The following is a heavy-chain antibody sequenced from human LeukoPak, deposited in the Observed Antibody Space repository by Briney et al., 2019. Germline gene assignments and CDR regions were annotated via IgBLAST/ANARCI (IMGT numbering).Heavy chain of an antibody. J-gene: IGHJ4*02. CDR2: IRSKAYGGTT. CDR1: GFTFGDYA. V-gene: IGHV3-49*03. Sequence: GGSLRLSCTASGFTFGDYAMSWFRQAPGKGLEWVGFIRSKAYGGTTEYAASVKGRFTISRDDSKSIAYLQMNSLKTEDTAVYYCTRDGEQQLEYFDYWGQGTLVTVSS. CDR3: TRDGEQQLEYFDY. D-gene: IGHD6-13*01.